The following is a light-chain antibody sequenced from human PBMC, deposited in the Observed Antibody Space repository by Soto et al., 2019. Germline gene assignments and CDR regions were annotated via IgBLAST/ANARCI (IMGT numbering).Light chain of an antibody. CDR1: QTISSW. CDR2: KAS. CDR3: QHYKSYSEA. Sequence: DIQMTQSPSTLSGSVGDRFTITFRASQTISSWLAWYQQKPGKAPKLLIYKASTLTSGVPSRFSGSGSGTEFTLTITSLQPDDFATYYCQHYKSYSEAFGQGTKVDI. V-gene: IGKV1-5*03. J-gene: IGKJ1*01.